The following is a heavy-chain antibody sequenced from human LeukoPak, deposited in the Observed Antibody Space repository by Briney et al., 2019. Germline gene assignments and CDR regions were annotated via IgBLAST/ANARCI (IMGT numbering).Heavy chain of an antibody. CDR1: GFTFSSYG. CDR3: AKVSLTYYYDSSGSFDY. V-gene: IGHV3-30*18. J-gene: IGHJ4*02. Sequence: GRSLRLSCAASGFTFSSYGMHWVRQAPGKGLEWVAVMSYDGSNKYYADSVKGRFTISRGNSKNTLYLQMNSLRAEDTAVYYCAKVSLTYYYDSSGSFDYWGQGTLVTVSS. CDR2: MSYDGSNK. D-gene: IGHD3-22*01.